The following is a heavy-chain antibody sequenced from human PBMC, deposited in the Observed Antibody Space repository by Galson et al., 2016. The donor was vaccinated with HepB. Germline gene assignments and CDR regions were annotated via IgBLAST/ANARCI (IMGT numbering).Heavy chain of an antibody. V-gene: IGHV3-11*01. CDR2: ISRSGDSM. J-gene: IGHJ3*01. D-gene: IGHD4-17*01. Sequence: SLRLSCAASGFTFSDYHMNWIRQGPGKGLEWISYISRSGDSMLYAAPVRGRFSISRDNATESLYLQMTNLRAEDTAVYYCARDLPDDSVEYVDVFDLWGQGTMVTVSS. CDR3: ARDLPDDSVEYVDVFDL. CDR1: GFTFSDYH.